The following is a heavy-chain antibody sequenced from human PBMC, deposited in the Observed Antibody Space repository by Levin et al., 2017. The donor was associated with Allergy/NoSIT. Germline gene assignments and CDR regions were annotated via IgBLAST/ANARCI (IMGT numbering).Heavy chain of an antibody. D-gene: IGHD2-8*01. J-gene: IGHJ4*02. CDR2: ISGSGGRT. CDR1: GFSFSNYA. CDR3: ASPTMLKDY. V-gene: IGHV3-23*01. Sequence: GGSLRLSCAASGFSFSNYAMSWVRQAPGKGLEWVAAISGSGGRTYYADSVEGRFTISRDNSENKLYLQMNSLRAEDSALYYCASPTMLKDYWGQGTLVTVSS.